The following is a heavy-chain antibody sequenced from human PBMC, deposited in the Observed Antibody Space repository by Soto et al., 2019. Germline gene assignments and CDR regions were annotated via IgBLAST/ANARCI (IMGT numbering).Heavy chain of an antibody. CDR2: IKQDGGEK. Sequence: GGSLRLSCAASGLTFSSYWMSWVRQAPGKGLEWVANIKQDGGEKYYVDSVKGRFTISRDNAKNSLYLQMNSLRAEDTAVYYCARGFTNFWSGYPIYYYYYGMDVWGQGTTVTVSS. D-gene: IGHD3-3*01. CDR1: GLTFSSYW. J-gene: IGHJ6*02. V-gene: IGHV3-7*05. CDR3: ARGFTNFWSGYPIYYYYYGMDV.